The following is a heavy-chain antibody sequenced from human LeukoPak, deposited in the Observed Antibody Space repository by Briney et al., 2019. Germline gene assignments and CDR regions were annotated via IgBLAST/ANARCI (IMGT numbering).Heavy chain of an antibody. V-gene: IGHV3-23*01. CDR2: VSGSGGST. Sequence: GGSLRLSCAASGFPFSRYAMRGGRQAPGKGLEWVSGVSGSGGSTYYADSVKGRFTLSRDNSKNTVYLQMNSLRAEDTALYYCAKGIAAVRLSFDYWGQGTLVTVSS. D-gene: IGHD6-13*01. J-gene: IGHJ4*02. CDR1: GFPFSRYA. CDR3: AKGIAAVRLSFDY.